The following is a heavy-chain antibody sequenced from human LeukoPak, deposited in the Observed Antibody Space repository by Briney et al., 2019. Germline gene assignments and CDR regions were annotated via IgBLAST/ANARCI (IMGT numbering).Heavy chain of an antibody. CDR2: IVNSGGTT. V-gene: IGHV3-11*01. Sequence: GGSLRLSCAASGFTFSKYYMSWIRQAPGKGLEWISYIVNSGGTTSYADSVQGRFTISSDDAKNSLYLQMNSLRAEDTAVYYCACGYGSGSYSAWGQGIPVTVSS. D-gene: IGHD3-10*01. CDR1: GFTFSKYY. CDR3: ACGYGSGSYSA. J-gene: IGHJ5*02.